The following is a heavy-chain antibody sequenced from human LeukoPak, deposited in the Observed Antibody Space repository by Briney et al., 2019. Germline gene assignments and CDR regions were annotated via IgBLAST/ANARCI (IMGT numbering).Heavy chain of an antibody. CDR3: AKEGADYSSSWYYPYYYYMDV. J-gene: IGHJ6*03. CDR1: GFTFSSYG. CDR2: ISYDGSNK. V-gene: IGHV3-30*18. Sequence: GRSLRLSCAASGFTFSSYGMHWVRQAPGKGLEWVAVISYDGSNKYYADSVKGRFTISRDNSKNTLYLQMNSLRAEDTAVYYCAKEGADYSSSWYYPYYYYMDVWGKGTTVTVSS. D-gene: IGHD6-13*01.